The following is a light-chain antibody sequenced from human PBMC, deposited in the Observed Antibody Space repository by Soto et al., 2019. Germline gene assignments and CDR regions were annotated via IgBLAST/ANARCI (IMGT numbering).Light chain of an antibody. CDR1: HSVLHRSNNKSC. Sequence: DIVMAHSPDSLAVSLGERATINCESSHSVLHRSNNKSCLAWYQQKPGQPPKFLVYWASTRKSGVPDRFSGSASGTDFTILISSLQAEDVGVYYCQQCYSPPPTFGPGTKVDIK. J-gene: IGKJ3*01. V-gene: IGKV4-1*01. CDR3: QQCYSPPPT. CDR2: WAS.